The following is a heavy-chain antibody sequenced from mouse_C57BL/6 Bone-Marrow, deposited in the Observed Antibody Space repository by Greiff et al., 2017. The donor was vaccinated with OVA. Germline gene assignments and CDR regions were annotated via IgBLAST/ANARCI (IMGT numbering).Heavy chain of an antibody. Sequence: VQLQESGAELVKPGASVKMSCKASGYTFTTYPIEWMKQNHGKSLEWIGNFHPYNDDTKYNEKFKGKATLTVEKSSSTVYLELSRLTSDDSAVYYCARGGVYYDYFDDWGQGTTLTVSS. V-gene: IGHV1-47*01. D-gene: IGHD2-1*01. CDR1: GYTFTTYP. J-gene: IGHJ2*01. CDR2: FHPYNDDT. CDR3: ARGGVYYDYFDD.